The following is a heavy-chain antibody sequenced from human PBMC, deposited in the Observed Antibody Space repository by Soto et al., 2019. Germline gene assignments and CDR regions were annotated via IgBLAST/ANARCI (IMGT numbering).Heavy chain of an antibody. J-gene: IGHJ4*02. CDR3: AKERAYYYGSGSFV. Sequence: EVQLLESGGGLVQPGGSLRLSCAASGFTFSSYAMSCVRQAPGKGLEWVSAISGSGGSTYYTDSVKGRFTISRDNSTNTLYLHMNSLRAEDTAVYYSAKERAYYYGSGSFVCGQGTLVTVSS. D-gene: IGHD3-10*01. V-gene: IGHV3-23*01. CDR2: ISGSGGST. CDR1: GFTFSSYA.